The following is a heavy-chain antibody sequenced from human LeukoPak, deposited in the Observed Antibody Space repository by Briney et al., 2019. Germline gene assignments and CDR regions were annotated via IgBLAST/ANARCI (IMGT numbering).Heavy chain of an antibody. D-gene: IGHD6-13*01. Sequence: PGGSLRLSCAASGFTFSNYWMSWVRQAPGKGLEWVANIKQDGSEKYYVDSVKGRFTISRDNAKNSLYLQMNSLRAEDTAVYYCARDGQYSSSWYTYYYYYYMDVWGKGTTVTVSS. CDR2: IKQDGSEK. CDR3: ARDGQYSSSWYTYYYYYYMDV. J-gene: IGHJ6*03. V-gene: IGHV3-7*01. CDR1: GFTFSNYW.